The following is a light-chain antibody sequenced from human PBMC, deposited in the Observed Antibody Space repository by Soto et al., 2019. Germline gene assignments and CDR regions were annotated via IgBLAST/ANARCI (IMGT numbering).Light chain of an antibody. Sequence: QTVVTQEASLSVSPGTTVTLTCGLSSGSVSANYYPSWYQQTPGQAPRTLIYNPNTRSSGVPDRFSGSILGNKAALTITGAQADDESDYYCVLYMGSGIWVFGGGTKVTVL. V-gene: IGLV8-61*01. CDR1: SGSVSANYY. CDR2: NPN. J-gene: IGLJ3*02. CDR3: VLYMGSGIWV.